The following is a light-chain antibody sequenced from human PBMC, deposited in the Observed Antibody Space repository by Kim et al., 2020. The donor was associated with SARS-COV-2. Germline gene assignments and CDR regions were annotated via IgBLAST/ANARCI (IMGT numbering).Light chain of an antibody. CDR1: SSDVGGYNY. V-gene: IGLV2-14*01. CDR3: SSYTSSSIYV. CDR2: DVS. Sequence: QSALTQPASVSGSPGQSITISCTGTSSDVGGYNYVSWYQQHPGKAPKLMIYDVSKRPSGVSNRFSGSKSGNTASLTISGLQAEEEADYYCSSYTSSSIYVFGTGTKVTVL. J-gene: IGLJ1*01.